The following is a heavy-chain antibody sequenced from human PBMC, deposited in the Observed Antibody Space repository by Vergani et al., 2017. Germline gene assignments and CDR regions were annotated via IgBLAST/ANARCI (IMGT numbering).Heavy chain of an antibody. J-gene: IGHJ3*01. CDR1: GFTFLMHA. CDR2: ISASDRRT. CDR3: VRDVRVSRT. V-gene: IGHV3-23*01. Sequence: EVQLLESGGDLVQPGGSLRLSCAASGFTFLMHAMSWVRQAPGKGLGWVSTISASDRRTHYADSVKARFTISRDNSKNTLFLHMNSLRPEDTAVYYCVRDVRVSRTWGQGTLVAVSS.